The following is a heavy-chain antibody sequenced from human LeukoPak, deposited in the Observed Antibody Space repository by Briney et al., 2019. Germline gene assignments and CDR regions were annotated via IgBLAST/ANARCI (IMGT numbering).Heavy chain of an antibody. J-gene: IGHJ3*02. D-gene: IGHD2-15*01. V-gene: IGHV4-4*07. CDR3: ARGRYCSADICSVGHDFDI. Sequence: SETLSFTCTASGSPTDNSYWSGIQQPAGKGLGMIGRIYTQESTKYHPSLISRVTILVDTSKKQFSLKVSCLTASDAAVYYCARGRYCSADICSVGHDFDIWGQGTMVSVSS. CDR2: IYTQEST. CDR1: GSPTDNSY.